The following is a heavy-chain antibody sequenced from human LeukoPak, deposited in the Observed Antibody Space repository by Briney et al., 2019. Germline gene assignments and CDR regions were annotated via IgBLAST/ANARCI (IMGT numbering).Heavy chain of an antibody. CDR1: GGSISSGGYY. V-gene: IGHV4-30-2*01. CDR3: ARESVIPLYFDY. Sequence: PSETLSLTCTVSGGSISSGGYYWSWIRQPPGKGLEWIGYIYHSGSTYYNPSLKSRVTISVDRSKNQFSLKLSSVTAADTAVYYCARESVIPLYFDYWGQGTLVTVSS. CDR2: IYHSGST. D-gene: IGHD4-23*01. J-gene: IGHJ4*02.